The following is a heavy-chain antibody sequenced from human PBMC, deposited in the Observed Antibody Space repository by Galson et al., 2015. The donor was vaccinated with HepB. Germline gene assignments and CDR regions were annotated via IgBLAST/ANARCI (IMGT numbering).Heavy chain of an antibody. D-gene: IGHD1-26*01. J-gene: IGHJ6*02. CDR3: ARLYSGSYIMYYYGMTS. CDR1: GYTFTSYG. CDR2: ISAYNGNT. Sequence: SVKVSCKASGYTFTSYGISWVRQAPGQGLEWMGWISAYNGNTNYAQKLQGRVTMTTDTSTGTAYMELRSLRSDDTAVYYCARLYSGSYIMYYYGMTSGAKGPRSPSP. V-gene: IGHV1-18*01.